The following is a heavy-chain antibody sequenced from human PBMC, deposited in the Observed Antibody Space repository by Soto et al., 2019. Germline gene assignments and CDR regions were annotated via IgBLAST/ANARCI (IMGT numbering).Heavy chain of an antibody. V-gene: IGHV3-23*01. D-gene: IGHD4-17*01. CDR3: AKYLNTGGYGDYFSYGMDV. CDR2: ISGSGGST. J-gene: IGHJ6*02. Sequence: GGSLRLSCAASGFTFSSYAMSWVRQAPGKGLKWVSAISGSGGSTYYADSVKGRFTISRDNSKNTLYLQMDSLRAEDTAVYYCAKYLNTGGYGDYFSYGMDVWGQGTTVTVSS. CDR1: GFTFSSYA.